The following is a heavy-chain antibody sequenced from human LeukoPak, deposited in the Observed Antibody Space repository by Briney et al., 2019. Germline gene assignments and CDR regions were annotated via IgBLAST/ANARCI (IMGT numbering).Heavy chain of an antibody. CDR1: GYTFTDYW. J-gene: IGHJ4*02. V-gene: IGHV5-51*01. CDR3: ARLHYYDSGGYHGYYFDY. CDR2: ISPGDSDA. Sequence: GESLKISCKGSGYTFTDYWIGWVRQMPGKGLEWMGLISPGDSDARYSPSFQGQVTMSADKSITTASLKWSSLKASDTAMYYCARLHYYDSGGYHGYYFDYWGQGTLVTVSS. D-gene: IGHD3-22*01.